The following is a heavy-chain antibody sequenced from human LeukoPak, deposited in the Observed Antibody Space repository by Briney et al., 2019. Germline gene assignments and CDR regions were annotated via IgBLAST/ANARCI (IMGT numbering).Heavy chain of an antibody. CDR3: ARRTSLGMYDY. Sequence: GGSLRLSCAASGFTFTNYWMHWVRQIAGKGLVWVSRINTDGTSSDYADSVKGRFTISRDNAKSTLYLEMNSLRVEDTAVYYRARRTSLGMYDYWGQGALVTVSS. D-gene: IGHD3-16*01. CDR2: INTDGTSS. CDR1: GFTFTNYW. V-gene: IGHV3-74*01. J-gene: IGHJ4*02.